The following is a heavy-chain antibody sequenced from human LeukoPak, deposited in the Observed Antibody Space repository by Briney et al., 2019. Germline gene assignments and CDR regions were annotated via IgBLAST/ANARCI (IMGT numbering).Heavy chain of an antibody. CDR1: GFTFSSYA. J-gene: IGHJ3*02. CDR2: ISGSGGST. CDR3: AKETFYTYYDSSGYYYPGAFDI. D-gene: IGHD3-22*01. Sequence: QPGGSLRLSCAASGFTFSSYAMSSVRQAPGKGLEWVSAISGSGGSTYYADSVKGRFTISRDNSKNTLYLQMNSLRAEDTAVYYCAKETFYTYYDSSGYYYPGAFDIWGQGTMVTVSS. V-gene: IGHV3-23*01.